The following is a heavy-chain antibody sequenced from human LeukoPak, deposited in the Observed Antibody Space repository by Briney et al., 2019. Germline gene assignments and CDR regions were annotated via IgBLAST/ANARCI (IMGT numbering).Heavy chain of an antibody. CDR1: GFTFRTYW. CDR3: AKDAQWLVRYFDY. V-gene: IGHV3-7*01. CDR2: MKEDGSEK. D-gene: IGHD6-19*01. J-gene: IGHJ4*02. Sequence: TGGSLRLSCATSGFTFRTYWMSWVRQAPGKGLEWVANMKEDGSEKFYVDSVKGRFTISRDNSKNTLYLQMNSLRAEDTAVYYCAKDAQWLVRYFDYWGQGTLVTVSS.